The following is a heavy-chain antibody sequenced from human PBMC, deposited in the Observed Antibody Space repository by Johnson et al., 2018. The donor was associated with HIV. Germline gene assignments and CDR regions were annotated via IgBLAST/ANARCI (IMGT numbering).Heavy chain of an antibody. CDR1: GFTFSSYW. J-gene: IGHJ3*01. V-gene: IGHV3-30*18. CDR2: LSYDGSNI. Sequence: QEKLVESGGGLVKPGGSLRLSCAASGFTFSSYWMNWVRQAPGKGLEWVAVLSYDGSNIYYADSVKGRFTVSRDNSANTLFLQMNSLRDEDQAVYYCAKERTAMVTPFDAWCQGTRVTVSS. D-gene: IGHD5-18*01. CDR3: AKERTAMVTPFDA.